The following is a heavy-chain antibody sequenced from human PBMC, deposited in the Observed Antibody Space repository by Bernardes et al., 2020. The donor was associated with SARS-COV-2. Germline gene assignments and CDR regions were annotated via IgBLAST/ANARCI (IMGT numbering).Heavy chain of an antibody. J-gene: IGHJ4*02. CDR3: VKGRYTGDS. D-gene: IGHD7-27*01. CDR1: GFTFSTSA. CDR2: VSSSGGSA. Sequence: GGSLRLSCAASGFTFSTSAMSWVRQAAGKGLEWVAGVSSSGGSAYYADSVKGRFSISRDNSRDTFYLQMNSLRVDDTAMYYCVKGRYTGDSWGQGTLVTVSS. V-gene: IGHV3-23*01.